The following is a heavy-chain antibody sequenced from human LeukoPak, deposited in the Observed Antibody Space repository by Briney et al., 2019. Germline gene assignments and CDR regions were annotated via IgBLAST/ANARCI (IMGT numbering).Heavy chain of an antibody. CDR2: ISSSSSYI. CDR3: AKEGYSSSWWGGAFDI. CDR1: GFTFSSYS. D-gene: IGHD6-13*01. Sequence: GGSLRLSCAASGFTFSSYSMNWVRQAPGKGLEWVSSISSSSSYIYYADSVKGRFTISRDNAKNSLYLQMNSLRAEDTAVYYCAKEGYSSSWWGGAFDIWGQGTMVTVSS. V-gene: IGHV3-21*01. J-gene: IGHJ3*02.